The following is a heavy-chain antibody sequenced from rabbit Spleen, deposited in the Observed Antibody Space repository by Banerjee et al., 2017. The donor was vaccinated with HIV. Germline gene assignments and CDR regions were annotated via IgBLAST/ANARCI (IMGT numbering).Heavy chain of an antibody. CDR3: ARDGAGGSYFAL. J-gene: IGHJ4*01. Sequence: EQLEESGGGLVKPEGSLTLTCKASGVSLNDKDVMCWVRQAPGKGLEWIACINTYTGKPVYATWAKGRFTISRTSSTTVTLQMTSLTAADTATYFCARDGAGGSYFALWGPGTLVTVS. CDR2: INTYTGKP. CDR1: GVSLNDKDV. V-gene: IGHV1S45*01. D-gene: IGHD8-1*01.